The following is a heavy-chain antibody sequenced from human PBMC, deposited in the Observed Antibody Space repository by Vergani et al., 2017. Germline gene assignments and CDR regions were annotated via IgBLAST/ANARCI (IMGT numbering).Heavy chain of an antibody. CDR1: GGTFSSYA. D-gene: IGHD3-10*01. Sequence: QVQLVQSGAEVKKPGSSVKVSCKASGGTFSSYAISWVRQAPGQGLEWMGGIIPIFGTANYAQKFQGRVTITADESTSTAYMELSSLRSEDTAVYYCARDYYGSGSYYTGDYYYYMDVWGKGTTVTVSS. CDR2: IIPIFGTA. CDR3: ARDYYGSGSYYTGDYYYYMDV. J-gene: IGHJ6*03. V-gene: IGHV1-69*01.